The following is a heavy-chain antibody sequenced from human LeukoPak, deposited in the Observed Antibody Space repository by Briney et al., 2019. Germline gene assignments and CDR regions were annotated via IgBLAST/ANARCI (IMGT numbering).Heavy chain of an antibody. D-gene: IGHD2-21*02. CDR1: GFTFDDYG. V-gene: IGHV3-20*04. CDR3: TRDPLDHIVVVTAYDAFDI. CDR2: INWNGGST. Sequence: SGGSLRLSCAASGFTFDDYGMSWVRQAPGKGLEWVSGINWNGGSTGYADSVKGRFTISRDNAKNSLYLQMNSLRAEDTAVYYCTRDPLDHIVVVTAYDAFDIWGQGTMVTVSS. J-gene: IGHJ3*02.